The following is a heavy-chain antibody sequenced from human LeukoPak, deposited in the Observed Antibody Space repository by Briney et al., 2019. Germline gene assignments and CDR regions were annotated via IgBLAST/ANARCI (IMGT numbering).Heavy chain of an antibody. V-gene: IGHV3-11*01. CDR2: ISSSGSTI. Sequence: PGGSLRLSCAASGFTFSDYYMSWIRQAPGKGLEWVSYISSSGSTIYYADSVKGRFTISRDNAKNSLYLQMNSLRAEDTAVYYCAKSTDWNPSGLFDPWGQGTLVTVSS. CDR3: AKSTDWNPSGLFDP. CDR1: GFTFSDYY. J-gene: IGHJ5*02. D-gene: IGHD1-1*01.